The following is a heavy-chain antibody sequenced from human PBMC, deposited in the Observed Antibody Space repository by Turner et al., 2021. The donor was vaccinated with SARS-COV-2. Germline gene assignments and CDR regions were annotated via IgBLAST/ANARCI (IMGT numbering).Heavy chain of an antibody. CDR3: ARELTNNWFDP. J-gene: IGHJ5*02. Sequence: QVQLQESGPGLVRPSETLSLTCTVSGGSISSKSWSWIRQSPGRGLEWIGYFYKIGSIDYNPTLRSRVTISVDTSKNQLSLNLISVTAADTAVYFCARELTNNWFDPWGQGTLVTVSS. CDR2: FYKIGSI. CDR1: GGSISSKS. D-gene: IGHD3-10*01. V-gene: IGHV4-59*01.